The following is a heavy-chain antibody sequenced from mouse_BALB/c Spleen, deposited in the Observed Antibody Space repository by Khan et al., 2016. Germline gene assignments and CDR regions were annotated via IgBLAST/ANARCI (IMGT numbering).Heavy chain of an antibody. D-gene: IGHD2-10*01. CDR3: ARAAYYGKRYAMDY. CDR1: GFNIKDTY. V-gene: IGHV14-3*02. Sequence: VQLQQSGAELVKPGASVKLSCTASGFNIKDTYMHWVKQRPEQGLEWIGRIDPANGNTKYDPKFQGKATITADTSSNTAYLQLSSLTSEDTAVYYCARAAYYGKRYAMDYWGQGTSVTVSS. J-gene: IGHJ4*01. CDR2: IDPANGNT.